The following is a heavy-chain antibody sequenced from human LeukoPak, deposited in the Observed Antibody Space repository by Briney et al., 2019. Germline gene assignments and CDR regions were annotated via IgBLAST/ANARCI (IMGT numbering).Heavy chain of an antibody. CDR2: IYYSGIT. Sequence: SETLSLTCAVYGGSFSGYYWNWLRQPPGKGLEWIANIYYSGITSYNPSLRSRVTMSVDTSTNQVSLNLNSVTTADTAVYYCAAGGGYSSAWSLWGQGTLVTVSS. J-gene: IGHJ4*02. CDR1: GGSFSGYY. V-gene: IGHV4-59*01. CDR3: AAGGGYSSAWSL. D-gene: IGHD6-13*01.